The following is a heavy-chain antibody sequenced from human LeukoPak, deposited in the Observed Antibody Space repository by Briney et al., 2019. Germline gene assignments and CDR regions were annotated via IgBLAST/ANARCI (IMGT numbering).Heavy chain of an antibody. V-gene: IGHV3-21*01. CDR3: ARSPIRFSSSWYDY. D-gene: IGHD6-13*01. CDR2: ISSSSSYI. Sequence: GGSLRLSCAASGFTFNNYAMGWVRQAPGKGLEWVSSISSSSSYIYYADSVKGRFTISRDNAKNSLYLQMNSLRAEDTAVYYCARSPIRFSSSWYDYWGQGTLVTVSS. CDR1: GFTFNNYA. J-gene: IGHJ4*02.